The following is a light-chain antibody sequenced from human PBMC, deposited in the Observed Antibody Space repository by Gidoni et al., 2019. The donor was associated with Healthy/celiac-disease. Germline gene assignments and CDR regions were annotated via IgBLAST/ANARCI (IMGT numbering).Light chain of an antibody. J-gene: IGKJ2*01. V-gene: IGKV1-5*03. CDR3: QQYNSYQYT. CDR1: QSISSW. CDR2: KAS. Sequence: DIQMTQSPSTLSASVGDRVTITCRASQSISSWLAWYQQKPGKAPKLLIYKASSLDSGVPSRFGGSGSGTEFTLTISSLQPDDFATYYCQQYNSYQYTFXQXTKLEIK.